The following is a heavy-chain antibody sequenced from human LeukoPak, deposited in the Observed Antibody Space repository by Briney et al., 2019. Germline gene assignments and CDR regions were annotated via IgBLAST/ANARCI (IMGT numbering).Heavy chain of an antibody. Sequence: GDSVKVSCKASGYTFTSYYMHWVRQAPGQGLEWMGIINPSGGSTSYAQKFQGRVTMTRDTSTSTVYMELSSLRSEDTAVYYCARDGVGANSAFDIWGQGTMVTVSS. CDR2: INPSGGST. CDR1: GYTFTSYY. J-gene: IGHJ3*02. V-gene: IGHV1-46*01. CDR3: ARDGVGANSAFDI. D-gene: IGHD1-26*01.